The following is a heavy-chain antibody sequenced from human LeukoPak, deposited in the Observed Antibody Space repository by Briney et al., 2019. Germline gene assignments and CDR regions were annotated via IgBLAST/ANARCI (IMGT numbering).Heavy chain of an antibody. CDR2: IGSSDSTI. V-gene: IGHV3-11*01. CDR3: ARWNLVSDY. D-gene: IGHD1-1*01. J-gene: IGHJ4*02. Sequence: PGGSLRLSCAASGFTFSDYYMGWIRQAPGKGLEWVSYIGSSDSTIYYADSVKGRFTISRDNAKNSLYLQMNSLRAEDTAVYYCARWNLVSDYWGQGTLVTVSS. CDR1: GFTFSDYY.